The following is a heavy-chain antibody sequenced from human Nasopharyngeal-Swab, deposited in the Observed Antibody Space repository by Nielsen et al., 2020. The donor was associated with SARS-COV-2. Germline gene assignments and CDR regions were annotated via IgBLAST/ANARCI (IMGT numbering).Heavy chain of an antibody. CDR3: ARVGLFDY. CDR2: ISGRGTNI. V-gene: IGHV3-11*04. J-gene: IGHJ4*02. Sequence: GESLKISCAASGFIFSDYYMSWIRQAPGKGLEWVSYISGRGTNIYYAESVKGRFTISRDNAKNSLYLQLNSLRAEDTAVYYCARVGLFDYWGQGTLVTVSS. CDR1: GFIFSDYY.